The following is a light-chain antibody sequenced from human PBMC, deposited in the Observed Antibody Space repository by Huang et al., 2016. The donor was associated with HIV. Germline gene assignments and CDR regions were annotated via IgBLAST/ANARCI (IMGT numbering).Light chain of an antibody. V-gene: IGKV3-15*01. CDR2: GAS. CDR3: HQYNEWPRT. J-gene: IGKJ1*01. CDR1: QSVNNN. Sequence: VMTQSPATLPVSPGERATLSCRARQSVNNNLAWYQKKPGKAPRLVIYGASTSSTDIPARFSGSGSGTNFTLTINSLQSEDFAVYFCHQYNEWPRTFGQGTKVEVK.